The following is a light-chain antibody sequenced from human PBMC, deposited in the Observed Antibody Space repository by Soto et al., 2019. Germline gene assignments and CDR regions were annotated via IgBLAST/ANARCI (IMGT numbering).Light chain of an antibody. CDR3: QQNYNTPPYT. CDR2: ATT. Sequence: DIQLTQSPSSLSSSVGDRVTITCRASQTVISYLNWYQQKPGQAPKLLIYATTHLQSGVPSRFSGSGSRTEFTLTISSLHPEDFATYFCQQNYNTPPYTFGQGTKVDIK. J-gene: IGKJ2*01. V-gene: IGKV1-39*01. CDR1: QTVISY.